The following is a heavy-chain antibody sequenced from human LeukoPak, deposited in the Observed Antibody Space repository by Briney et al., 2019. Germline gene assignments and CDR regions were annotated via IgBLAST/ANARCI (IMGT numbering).Heavy chain of an antibody. D-gene: IGHD5-24*01. CDR3: ARQGECLQYYYFDF. Sequence: GESLRISCKASGYSFTTYWISWVRQMPGKGLEWMGRIDPSDSYTNYSPSFQGQVTISADKSISTAYLQWSSLKASDTAMYYCARQGECLQYYYFDFWGQGTLVTVSS. CDR2: IDPSDSYT. CDR1: GYSFTTYW. V-gene: IGHV5-10-1*04. J-gene: IGHJ4*02.